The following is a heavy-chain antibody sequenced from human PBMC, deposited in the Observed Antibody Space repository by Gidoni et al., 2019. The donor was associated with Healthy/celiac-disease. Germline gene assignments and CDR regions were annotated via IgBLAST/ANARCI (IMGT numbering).Heavy chain of an antibody. Sequence: QVQLVESGGGVVQPGRSLRLSCAASGFTFSSYGMHWVRQAPGKGLEWVAVIWYDGSNKYYADSVKGRFTITRDNSKNTLYLQMDSLRAEDTAVYYCARGSSGWYGGFDYWGQGTLVTVSS. V-gene: IGHV3-33*01. CDR2: IWYDGSNK. CDR3: ARGSSGWYGGFDY. CDR1: GFTFSSYG. D-gene: IGHD6-19*01. J-gene: IGHJ4*02.